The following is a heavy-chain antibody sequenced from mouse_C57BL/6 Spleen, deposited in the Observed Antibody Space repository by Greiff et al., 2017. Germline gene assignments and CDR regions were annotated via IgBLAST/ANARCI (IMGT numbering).Heavy chain of an antibody. V-gene: IGHV5-4*01. CDR2: ISDGGSYT. CDR3: ARDFYTIRGAMDY. J-gene: IGHJ4*01. D-gene: IGHD2-12*01. Sequence: EVMLVESGGGLVKPGGSLKLSCAASGFTFSSYAMSWVRQTPEKRLEWVATISDGGSYTYYPDNVKGRFTISRDNAKNNLYLQMSHLKSEDTAMYYCARDFYTIRGAMDYWGQGTSVTVSS. CDR1: GFTFSSYA.